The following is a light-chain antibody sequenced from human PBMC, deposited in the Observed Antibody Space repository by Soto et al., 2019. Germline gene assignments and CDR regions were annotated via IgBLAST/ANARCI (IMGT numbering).Light chain of an antibody. CDR2: GAS. J-gene: IGKJ1*01. V-gene: IGKV3-15*01. Sequence: EIVMTQSPATLSLSPGERATISCRASQSVSSNLAWYQQKPGQAPRLLIYGASTRATGIPARFSGSGSGTEFTLTISSLQSEDFAVYYCQQYNNWPRTFGQGTKVEIK. CDR1: QSVSSN. CDR3: QQYNNWPRT.